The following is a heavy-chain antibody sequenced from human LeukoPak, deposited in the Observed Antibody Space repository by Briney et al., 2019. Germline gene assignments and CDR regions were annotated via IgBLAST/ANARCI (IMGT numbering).Heavy chain of an antibody. CDR2: MNPSGGST. J-gene: IGHJ4*02. D-gene: IGHD6-13*01. V-gene: IGHV1-46*01. CDR3: ARDPSYSSSHKVHYFDY. CDR1: GYTFTIYY. Sequence: ASVKVSCKASGYTFTIYYMHWVRQAPGQGLEWMGIMNPSGGSTSYAQKFQGRVSMTRDMSTSTVYMELSSLRSEGTAVYYCARDPSYSSSHKVHYFDYWGQGTLVTVSS.